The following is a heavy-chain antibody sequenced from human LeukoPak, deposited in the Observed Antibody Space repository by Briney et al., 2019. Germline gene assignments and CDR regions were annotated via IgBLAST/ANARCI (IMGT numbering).Heavy chain of an antibody. CDR1: GYTFTNYG. CDR3: AREMVNSGSYPDY. D-gene: IGHD1-26*01. CDR2: INTNTGNP. J-gene: IGHJ4*02. V-gene: IGHV7-4-1*02. Sequence: ASVKVSCKASGYTFTNYGINWVRQAPGQGLEWMGWINTNTGNPAYAQGFTGRFVFSLDTSVSTAYLQITGLKAEDTAVYYCAREMVNSGSYPDYWGRGTLVTVSS.